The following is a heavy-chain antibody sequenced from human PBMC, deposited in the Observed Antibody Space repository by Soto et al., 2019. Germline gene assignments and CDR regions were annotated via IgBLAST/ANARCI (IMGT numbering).Heavy chain of an antibody. V-gene: IGHV4-59*01. J-gene: IGHJ3*02. D-gene: IGHD3-22*01. Sequence: PSETLSLTCTVSGGSISSYYWSWIRQPPGKGLEWIGYIDYSGSTNYNPSLKSRVTISVDTSKNQFSLKLSSVTAADTAVYYCARDPTYYYDSSGHAFDIWGQGTMVTVSS. CDR3: ARDPTYYYDSSGHAFDI. CDR2: IDYSGST. CDR1: GGSISSYY.